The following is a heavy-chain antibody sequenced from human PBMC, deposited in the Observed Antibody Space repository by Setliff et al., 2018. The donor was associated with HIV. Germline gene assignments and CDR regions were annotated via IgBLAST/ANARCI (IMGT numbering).Heavy chain of an antibody. J-gene: IGHJ3*02. CDR1: GYSISSGYY. V-gene: IGHV4-38-2*01. D-gene: IGHD1-26*01. Sequence: SETLSLTCAVSGYSISSGYYWGWIRQPPGKGLEWIGSIYHSGSTYYNPSLKSRVTISVDTSKNQFSLKLSSVTAADTAVYYCARGTRVGANDAFDIWGQGTMVTVSS. CDR3: ARGTRVGANDAFDI. CDR2: IYHSGST.